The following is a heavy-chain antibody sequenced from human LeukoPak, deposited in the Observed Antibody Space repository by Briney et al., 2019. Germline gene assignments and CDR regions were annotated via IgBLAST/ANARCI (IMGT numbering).Heavy chain of an antibody. CDR2: IKSKTDGGTT. Sequence: GGSLRLSCAASGFTFSNAWMSWVRQAPGKGLEWVGRIKSKTDGGTTDYAAPVKGRFTISRDDSKNTLYLQMNSLKTEDTAVYYCTTIVVVTAIRWGISFLDYWGQGTLVTVSS. CDR3: TTIVVVTAIRWGISFLDY. J-gene: IGHJ4*02. D-gene: IGHD2-21*02. CDR1: GFTFSNAW. V-gene: IGHV3-15*01.